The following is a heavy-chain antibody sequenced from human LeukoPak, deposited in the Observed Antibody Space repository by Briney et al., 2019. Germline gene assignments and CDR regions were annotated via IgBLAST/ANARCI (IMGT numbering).Heavy chain of an antibody. Sequence: AASVKVSCKASGYTFTSYDINWVRQATGQGFEWMGWMNPNSGNTGYAQKFQGRVTITRNTSISTAYMELSSLRSEDTAVYYCARASVLRYFDWLWSPNYYYYYMDVWGKGTTVTVSS. CDR2: MNPNSGNT. CDR1: GYTFTSYD. D-gene: IGHD3-9*01. V-gene: IGHV1-8*03. CDR3: ARASVLRYFDWLWSPNYYYYYMDV. J-gene: IGHJ6*03.